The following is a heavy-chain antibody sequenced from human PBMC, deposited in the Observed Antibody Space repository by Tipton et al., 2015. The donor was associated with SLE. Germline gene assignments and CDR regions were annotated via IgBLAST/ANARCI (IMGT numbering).Heavy chain of an antibody. CDR2: ISYSGST. J-gene: IGHJ4*02. D-gene: IGHD6-6*01. V-gene: IGHV4-59*01. CDR3: ALGGSSIDY. Sequence: TLSLTCTVSGGSISSYYWSWIRQPPGKGLEWIGDISYSGSTNYSPSLKSRVTISVDTSKNQFSLKLTSVTAADTAVYYCALGGSSIDYWGQGTLATVSS. CDR1: GGSISSYY.